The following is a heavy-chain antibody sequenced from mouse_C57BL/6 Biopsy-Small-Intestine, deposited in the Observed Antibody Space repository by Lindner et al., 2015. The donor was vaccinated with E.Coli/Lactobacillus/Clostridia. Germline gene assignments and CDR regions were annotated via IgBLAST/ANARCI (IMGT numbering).Heavy chain of an antibody. CDR2: IYPRDGST. CDR3: ARDYYGSSFWYFDI. Sequence: VQLQESGPELVKPGASVKLSCKASGYTFTSYDINWVKQRPGQGLEWIGWIYPRDGSTKYNEKFKGKATLTVDTSSSTAYMELHSLTSEDSVVYFCARDYYGSSFWYFDIWGTGTTVTVSS. J-gene: IGHJ1*03. V-gene: IGHV1-85*01. CDR1: GYTFTSYD. D-gene: IGHD1-1*01.